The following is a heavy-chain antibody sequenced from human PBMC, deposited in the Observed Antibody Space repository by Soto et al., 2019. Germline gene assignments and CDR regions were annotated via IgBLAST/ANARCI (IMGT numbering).Heavy chain of an antibody. D-gene: IGHD3-3*01. CDR3: ARYLAGYYDFWSGYPTNDYYGMDV. CDR2: ISAYNGNT. CDR1: GYTFTSYG. V-gene: IGHV1-18*01. J-gene: IGHJ6*02. Sequence: ASVKVSCKASGYTFTSYGISWVRQAPGQGLEWMGWISAYNGNTNYAQKHQGRVTMTTDTSTSTAYMELRSLRSDDTAVYYCARYLAGYYDFWSGYPTNDYYGMDVWGQGTTVTVSS.